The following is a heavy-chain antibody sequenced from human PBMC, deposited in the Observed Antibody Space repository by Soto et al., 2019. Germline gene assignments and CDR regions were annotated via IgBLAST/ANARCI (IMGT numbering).Heavy chain of an antibody. CDR1: GFTFSSYA. CDR2: ISGSGGST. Sequence: EVQLLESGGGLVQPGGSLRLSCAASGFTFSSYAMGWVRQAPGKGLEWVSAISGSGGSTYYADSVKGRFTISRDNSKNTLYLQMNSLRAEDTAVYYCAKAGYCSSATCAIRYYYMDDWGKGTTVTVSS. CDR3: AKAGYCSSATCAIRYYYMDD. V-gene: IGHV3-23*01. J-gene: IGHJ6*03. D-gene: IGHD2-2*01.